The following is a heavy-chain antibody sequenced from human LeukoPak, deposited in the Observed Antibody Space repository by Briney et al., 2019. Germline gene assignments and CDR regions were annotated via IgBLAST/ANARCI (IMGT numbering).Heavy chain of an antibody. Sequence: GGSLRLSCAASGFTFSSYAMSWVRQAPGKGLEWVSAISSSSSYIYYADSVKGRFTISRDNAKNSLYLQMNSLRAEDTAVYYCASTNGQQLDVDAFDIWGQGTMVTVSS. J-gene: IGHJ3*02. V-gene: IGHV3-21*01. CDR2: ISSSSSYI. CDR3: ASTNGQQLDVDAFDI. CDR1: GFTFSSYA. D-gene: IGHD6-13*01.